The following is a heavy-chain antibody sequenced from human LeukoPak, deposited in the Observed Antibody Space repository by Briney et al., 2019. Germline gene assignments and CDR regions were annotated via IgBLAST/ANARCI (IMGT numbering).Heavy chain of an antibody. J-gene: IGHJ4*02. V-gene: IGHV3-48*04. CDR3: AKDEFGTFDY. Sequence: GGSLRLSCAASGFTFSSYSMNWVRQAPGKGLEWVSFISSSNSSIYYADSVKGRFTISRDNAKNSLYLQMNSLGAEDTAVYYCAKDEFGTFDYWGQGTLVTVSS. CDR1: GFTFSSYS. D-gene: IGHD3-10*01. CDR2: ISSSNSSI.